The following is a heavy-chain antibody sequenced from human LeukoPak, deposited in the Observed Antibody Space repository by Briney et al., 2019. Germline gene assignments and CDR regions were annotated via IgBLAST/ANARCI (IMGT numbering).Heavy chain of an antibody. CDR1: GYSFPSYW. CDR2: IWPGDSDA. D-gene: IGHD2-21*02. J-gene: IGHJ4*02. Sequence: PGESLKISCKGSGYSFPSYWIGWVRQVPGKGLEWMGIIWPGDSDARYSPSFQGQVTISVDKSIATAYMQWSTLKASDTAMYYCARCSSSGDCFYFDYWGQGSLVTVSS. V-gene: IGHV5-51*01. CDR3: ARCSSSGDCFYFDY.